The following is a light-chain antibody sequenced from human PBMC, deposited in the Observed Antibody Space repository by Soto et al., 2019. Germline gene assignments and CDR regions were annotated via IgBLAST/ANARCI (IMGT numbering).Light chain of an antibody. J-gene: IGLJ1*01. CDR3: SSYTSSSTYV. V-gene: IGLV2-18*02. Sequence: QSVLTQPPSVSGSPGQSVAISCTGTSSDVGSYSRVSWYQQPPGTAPKLMIYDVSNRPSGVPDRFSGSKSGNTASLTISGLQAEDEADYYSSSYTSSSTYVFGTGYKVTVL. CDR2: DVS. CDR1: SSDVGSYSR.